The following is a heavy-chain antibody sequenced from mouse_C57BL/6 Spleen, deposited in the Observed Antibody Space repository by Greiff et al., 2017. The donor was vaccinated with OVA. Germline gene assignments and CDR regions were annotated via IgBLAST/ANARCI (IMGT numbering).Heavy chain of an antibody. V-gene: IGHV1-69*01. Sequence: QVQLKQPGAELVMPGASVKLSCKASGYTFTSYWMHWVKQRPGQGLEWIGEIDPSDSYTNYNQKFKGKSTLTVDKSSSTAYMQLSSLTSEDSAVYYCARRSGSSVFDYWGQGTTLTVSS. CDR1: GYTFTSYW. J-gene: IGHJ2*01. D-gene: IGHD1-1*01. CDR3: ARRSGSSVFDY. CDR2: IDPSDSYT.